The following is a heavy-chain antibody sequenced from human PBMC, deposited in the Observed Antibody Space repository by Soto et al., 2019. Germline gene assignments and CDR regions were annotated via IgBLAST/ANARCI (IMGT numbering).Heavy chain of an antibody. Sequence: QVQLVESGGGVVQPGRSLRLSCEASGFTFSNYDMHWVRQAPGKGLEWVAVIWNDGSSRYYADSVKGRFTVSRDNSKNTLFLQMNNVRDEDTAVYYCARPDLVAAIGAALDYWGQGTLVTVSS. CDR1: GFTFSNYD. D-gene: IGHD5-12*01. V-gene: IGHV3-33*01. CDR2: IWNDGSSR. CDR3: ARPDLVAAIGAALDY. J-gene: IGHJ4*02.